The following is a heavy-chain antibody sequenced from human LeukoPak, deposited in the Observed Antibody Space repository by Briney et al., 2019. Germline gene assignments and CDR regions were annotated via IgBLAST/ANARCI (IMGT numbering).Heavy chain of an antibody. J-gene: IGHJ3*02. CDR3: AIPSIPGNIGLAAFDI. CDR1: VYSFTSYC. D-gene: IGHD1-20*01. Sequence: GESLKISCKASVYSFTSYCIAWLRQMPGKGLEWLGIIYPGDSDTRYRPSFQDQLPISADKPIPTPHLQWRSLHASDTAMYHCAIPSIPGNIGLAAFDIWGQGTMVSVSS. V-gene: IGHV5-51*04. CDR2: IYPGDSDT.